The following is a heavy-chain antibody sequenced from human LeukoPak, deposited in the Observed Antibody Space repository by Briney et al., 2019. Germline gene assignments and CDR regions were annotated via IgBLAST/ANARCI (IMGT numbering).Heavy chain of an antibody. CDR3: ARVKTLRFLEWPGIFDY. D-gene: IGHD3-3*01. V-gene: IGHV1-18*01. Sequence: ASVKVSCKASGYTFTSYGISWVRQAPGQGLEWMGWISAYNGNTNYAQKLQGRVTMTTDTSTSTAYMELRSLRSDDTAVYYCARVKTLRFLEWPGIFDYWGQGTLVTVSS. CDR1: GYTFTSYG. J-gene: IGHJ4*02. CDR2: ISAYNGNT.